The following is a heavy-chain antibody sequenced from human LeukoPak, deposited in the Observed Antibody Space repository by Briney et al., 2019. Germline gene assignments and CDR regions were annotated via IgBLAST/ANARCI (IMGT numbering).Heavy chain of an antibody. J-gene: IGHJ4*02. V-gene: IGHV4-59*01. CDR3: ARVSGYCSGGSCSDPNFDY. D-gene: IGHD2-15*01. CDR2: IYYSGST. Sequence: SETLSLTCTVSGGSISSYYWSWIRQPPGKGLEWLGYIYYSGSTNYNPSLKSRVTISVDTSKNQFSLKLSSVTAADTAVYYCARVSGYCSGGSCSDPNFDYWGQGTLVTVSS. CDR1: GGSISSYY.